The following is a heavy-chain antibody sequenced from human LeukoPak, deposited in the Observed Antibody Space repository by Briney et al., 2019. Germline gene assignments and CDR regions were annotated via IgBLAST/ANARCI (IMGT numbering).Heavy chain of an antibody. CDR1: GSSFTNYW. D-gene: IGHD2-15*01. CDR2: IYPGDSDT. CDR3: ARGRGYCSSGRCYSLDY. V-gene: IGHV5-51*01. J-gene: IGHJ4*02. Sequence: GESLKISCKASGSSFTNYWIGWVRQMPGQGPEWMGIIYPGDSDTRYSPSFQGQVTISADKSINTAYLQWSSLKASDTAMYYCARGRGYCSSGRCYSLDYWGQGTLVTVSS.